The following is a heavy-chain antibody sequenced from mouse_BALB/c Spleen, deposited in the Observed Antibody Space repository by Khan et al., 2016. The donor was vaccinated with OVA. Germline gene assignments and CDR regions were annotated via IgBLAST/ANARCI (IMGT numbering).Heavy chain of an antibody. J-gene: IGHJ3*01. D-gene: IGHD1-1*01. CDR1: GYTFTSYW. CDR2: INPSTGYP. V-gene: IGHV1-7*01. CDR3: ANHGSSSAWLTY. Sequence: QVQLQQSGAELAKPGASVKMSCKASGYTFTSYWMHWVKQRPGQGLEWIGYINPSTGYPEYNQRFKDQATLTADKSSSTAYMQLSSLTSEESAIYYCANHGSSSAWLTYWGQGTLVTVSA.